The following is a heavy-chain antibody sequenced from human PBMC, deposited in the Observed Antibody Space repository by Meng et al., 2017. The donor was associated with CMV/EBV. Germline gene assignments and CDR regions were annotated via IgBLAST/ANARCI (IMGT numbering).Heavy chain of an antibody. J-gene: IGHJ4*02. CDR3: AKDYTATPYFFDS. V-gene: IGHV3-23*01. Sequence: GESLKISCEASGFSFKTFAMSWVRQGPGKGLEWVSSLSSGGGSSFYADSVKGRFDISRDDSKNTLYLQMSSLTADDTAAYYCAKDYTATPYFFDSWGQGVMVTVSS. D-gene: IGHD2-21*01. CDR2: LSSGGGSS. CDR1: GFSFKTFA.